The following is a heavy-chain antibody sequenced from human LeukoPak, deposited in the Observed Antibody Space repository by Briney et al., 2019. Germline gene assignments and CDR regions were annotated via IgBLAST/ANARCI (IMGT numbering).Heavy chain of an antibody. CDR2: INPNSGGT. D-gene: IGHD3-3*01. Sequence: ASVKVSCKASGYTFTGYYMHWVRQAPGQGLEWMGWINPNSGGTNSAQKFQGRVTMTRDTSISTAYMELSRLRSDDTAVYYCARNRAYDFWSGYTHEFDYWGQGTLVTVSS. V-gene: IGHV1-2*02. J-gene: IGHJ4*02. CDR1: GYTFTGYY. CDR3: ARNRAYDFWSGYTHEFDY.